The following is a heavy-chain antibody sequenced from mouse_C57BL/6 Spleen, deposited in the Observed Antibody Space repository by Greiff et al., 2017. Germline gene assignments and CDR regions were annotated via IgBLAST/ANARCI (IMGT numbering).Heavy chain of an antibody. J-gene: IGHJ3*01. V-gene: IGHV1-55*01. Sequence: QVQLKQPGAELVKPGASVKMSCKASGYTFTSYWITWVKQRPGQGLEWIGDIYPGSGSTNYNEKFKSKATLTVDTSSSTAYMQLSSLTSEDSAVYYCARSRDYDYDGSWFAYWGQGTLVTVSA. CDR3: ARSRDYDYDGSWFAY. D-gene: IGHD2-4*01. CDR2: IYPGSGST. CDR1: GYTFTSYW.